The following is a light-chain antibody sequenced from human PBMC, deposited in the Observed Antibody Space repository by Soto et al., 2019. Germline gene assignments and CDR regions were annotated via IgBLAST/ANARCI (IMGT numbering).Light chain of an antibody. CDR2: DAS. J-gene: IGKJ4*01. Sequence: ETVLTQSPATLSVSPGERVTLSYRASRSMSSSLAWYQQKPGQLPRLLIYDASNRATDIPARFSGSGSGTEFILNISSLQSEDFAVYFCQQYNSWPLTFGGGTRVEIK. V-gene: IGKV3-15*01. CDR3: QQYNSWPLT. CDR1: RSMSSS.